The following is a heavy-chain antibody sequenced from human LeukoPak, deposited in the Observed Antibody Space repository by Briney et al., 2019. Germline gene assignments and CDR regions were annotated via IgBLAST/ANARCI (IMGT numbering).Heavy chain of an antibody. CDR2: INPNSGGT. D-gene: IGHD6-13*01. Sequence: ASVKVSCKASGYTFSDYYMHWVRQAPGQGREWMGWINPNSGGTHYAQKSQGRVTMTSDTSSSTAYMELRSLRSDDTAVYYCARDLIAAAVWFDPWGQGTLVTVSS. J-gene: IGHJ5*02. CDR1: GYTFSDYY. V-gene: IGHV1-2*02. CDR3: ARDLIAAAVWFDP.